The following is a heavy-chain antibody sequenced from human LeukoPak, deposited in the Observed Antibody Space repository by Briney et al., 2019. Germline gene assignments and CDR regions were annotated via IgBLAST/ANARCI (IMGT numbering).Heavy chain of an antibody. J-gene: IGHJ4*02. V-gene: IGHV3-23*01. D-gene: IGHD2-2*01. CDR3: AKALYQYYFDY. CDR1: GFAFRSYA. CDR2: ISGDSGNT. Sequence: GGSLSLSCAASGFAFRSYAMSWVRQAPGKGLEGVSGISGDSGNTDYADSVEGRFTISRDNSKNTLYLQMNSLRAEDTAVYYCAKALYQYYFDYWGQGTLVTVSS.